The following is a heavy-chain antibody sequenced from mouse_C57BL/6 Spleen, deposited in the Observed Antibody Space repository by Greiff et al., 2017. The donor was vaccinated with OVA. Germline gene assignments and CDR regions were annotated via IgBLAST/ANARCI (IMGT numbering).Heavy chain of an antibody. CDR2: ILTGSGST. CDR1: GYTFTGYW. Sequence: VQLQESGAELMKPGASVKLSCKATGYTFTGYWIEWVKQRPGHGLEWIGEILTGSGSTNYNEKFKGKATFTVDTSSNTAYMQLRSLTTEDSAIYYCAPVDLPGYWGQGTTLTVSS. J-gene: IGHJ2*01. CDR3: APVDLPGY. V-gene: IGHV1-9*01. D-gene: IGHD2-4*01.